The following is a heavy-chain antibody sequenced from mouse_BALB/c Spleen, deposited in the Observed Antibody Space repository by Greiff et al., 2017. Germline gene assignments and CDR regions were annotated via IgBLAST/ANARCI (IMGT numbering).Heavy chain of an antibody. Sequence: EVKLVESGGGLVQPGGSLKLSCAASGFTFSSYGMSWVRQTPDKRLELVATINSNGGSTYYPDSVKGRFTISRDNAKNTLYLQMSSLKSEDTAMYYCAREGPFYYYGSSPYAMDYWGQGTSVTVSS. J-gene: IGHJ4*01. CDR1: GFTFSSYG. D-gene: IGHD1-1*01. CDR3: AREGPFYYYGSSPYAMDY. V-gene: IGHV5-6-3*01. CDR2: INSNGGST.